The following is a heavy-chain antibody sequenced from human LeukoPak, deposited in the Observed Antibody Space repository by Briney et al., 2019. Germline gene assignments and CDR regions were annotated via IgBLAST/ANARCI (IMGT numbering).Heavy chain of an antibody. D-gene: IGHD6-13*01. V-gene: IGHV1-3*01. J-gene: IGHJ4*02. CDR3: AASIAAAATFDY. Sequence: ASVKVSCKASGYTFTSYAMHWVRQAPGQRLEWMGWINAGNGNTKYSQKFQGRVTITRDTSASTAYMELSSLRSEDTAVYYCAASIAAAATFDYWGQGTLVTVSS. CDR2: INAGNGNT. CDR1: GYTFTSYA.